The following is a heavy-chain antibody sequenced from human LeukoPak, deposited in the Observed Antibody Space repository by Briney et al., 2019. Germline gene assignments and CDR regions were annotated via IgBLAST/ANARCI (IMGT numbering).Heavy chain of an antibody. Sequence: PSETLSLTCTVSVYSISSGYYWGWIRQPPGKGLEWIASIYHSGSTYYNPSLKSRVTISVDTSKNQFSLKLRSVTAADTAVYYCASLSGAGRDSSADYWGQGTLVTVSS. CDR1: VYSISSGYY. D-gene: IGHD3-22*01. CDR2: IYHSGST. CDR3: ASLSGAGRDSSADY. J-gene: IGHJ4*02. V-gene: IGHV4-38-2*02.